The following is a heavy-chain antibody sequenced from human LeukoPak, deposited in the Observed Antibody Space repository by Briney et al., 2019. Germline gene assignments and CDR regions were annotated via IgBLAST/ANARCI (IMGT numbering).Heavy chain of an antibody. Sequence: SQTLSLTCSVSGGSIGKYHWTWIRQPPGKRLEWIGYVYYTGNLNYNPSLERRVSLSIDTSKNQFSLSPSSVTAADTAVYYCARGSAPGTGPPSLDSWGQGTLVTVSS. V-gene: IGHV4-59*01. J-gene: IGHJ4*02. D-gene: IGHD6-13*01. CDR3: ARGSAPGTGPPSLDS. CDR2: VYYTGNL. CDR1: GGSIGKYH.